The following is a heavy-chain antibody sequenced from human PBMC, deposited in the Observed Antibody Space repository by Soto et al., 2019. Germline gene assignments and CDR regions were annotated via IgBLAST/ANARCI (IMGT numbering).Heavy chain of an antibody. CDR1: GGSISSGDYY. V-gene: IGHV4-30-4*01. Sequence: TSETLSLTCTFSGGSISSGDYYWSWIRKPPGKGLEWIANMYYTGSTYYNPSLKSRISLSVDTSKNQFSLKLSSVTAADTAVYYCARVGGDYIWAVDIWGQGTMVTVSS. CDR3: ARVGGDYIWAVDI. CDR2: MYYTGST. J-gene: IGHJ3*02. D-gene: IGHD3-16*01.